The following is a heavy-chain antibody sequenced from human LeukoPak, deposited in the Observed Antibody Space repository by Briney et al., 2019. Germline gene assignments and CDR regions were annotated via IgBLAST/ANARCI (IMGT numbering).Heavy chain of an antibody. CDR1: GFTFSGYG. J-gene: IGHJ4*02. D-gene: IGHD2-2*02. V-gene: IGHV3-30*18. CDR2: ISYDGSNK. CDR3: AKDEGAGPTGYYTSHCYTD. Sequence: GGSLRLSCAASGFTFSGYGIHWVRQAPGKGLEWVAVISYDGSNKYYADSVKGRFTISRDNSKNTLYLQMNSLRAEDTAVYYCAKDEGAGPTGYYTSHCYTDWGQGTLVTVSS.